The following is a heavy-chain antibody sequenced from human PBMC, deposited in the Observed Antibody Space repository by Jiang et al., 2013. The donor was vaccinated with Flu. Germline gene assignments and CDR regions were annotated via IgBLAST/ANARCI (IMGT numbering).Heavy chain of an antibody. CDR1: GYTFTSYG. Sequence: QSGAEVKKPGASVKVSCKASGYTFTSYGISWVRQAPGQGLEWMGWISAYNGNTNYAQKLQGRVTMTTDTSTSTAYMELRSLRSDDTAVYYCARAVNDFWSGYYTPPWAFDIWGQGTMVTVSS. CDR3: ARAVNDFWSGYYTPPWAFDI. J-gene: IGHJ3*02. D-gene: IGHD3-3*01. V-gene: IGHV1-18*01. CDR2: ISAYNGNT.